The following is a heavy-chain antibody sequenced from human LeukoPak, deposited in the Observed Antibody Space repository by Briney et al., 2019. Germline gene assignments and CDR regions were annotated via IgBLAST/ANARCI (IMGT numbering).Heavy chain of an antibody. V-gene: IGHV3-53*01. Sequence: GGSLRLSCAASGFTVSSNYMSWVRQAPGKGLEWVSVIYSDGRIHSADSVKGRFTISRDDSKNTLSLQMNSLRAEDTAVYYCARESGYSDGLAGFFDYWGQRTLATVSS. CDR2: IYSDGRI. J-gene: IGHJ4*02. D-gene: IGHD5-18*01. CDR1: GFTVSSNY. CDR3: ARESGYSDGLAGFFDY.